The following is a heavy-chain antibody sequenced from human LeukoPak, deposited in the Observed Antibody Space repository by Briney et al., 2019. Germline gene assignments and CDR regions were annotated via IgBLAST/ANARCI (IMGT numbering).Heavy chain of an antibody. Sequence: PSETRSLTCAVSGYSISSVYYWGRIRQPPGKGREGISSIYSSGSTYYTPSFKSRVTISVDTSKNPFSLKLSSVTAADTAVYYCARHAYSNYLLDYWGQGTLVTVSS. CDR2: IYSSGST. J-gene: IGHJ4*02. V-gene: IGHV4-38-2*01. CDR1: GYSISSVYY. CDR3: ARHAYSNYLLDY. D-gene: IGHD4-11*01.